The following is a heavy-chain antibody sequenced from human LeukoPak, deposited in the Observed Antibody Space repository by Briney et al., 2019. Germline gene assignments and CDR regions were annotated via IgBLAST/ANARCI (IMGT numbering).Heavy chain of an antibody. V-gene: IGHV4-39*07. CDR3: ARTSSTYSNDSSGNAQRHHFDY. CDR1: GGSISSSSYY. J-gene: IGHJ4*02. CDR2: IYYSGST. D-gene: IGHD3-22*01. Sequence: SETLSLTCTVSGGSISSSSYYWGWIRQPPGKGLEWIGSIYYSGSTYYNPSLKSRVTISVDTSKNQFSLKLSSVTAADTAVYYCARTSSTYSNDSSGNAQRHHFDYWGKGTLVTVPS.